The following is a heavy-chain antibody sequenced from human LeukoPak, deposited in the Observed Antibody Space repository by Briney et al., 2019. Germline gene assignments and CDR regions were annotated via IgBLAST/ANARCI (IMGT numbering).Heavy chain of an antibody. CDR1: GYTFTSYW. V-gene: IGHV5-51*01. CDR2: IHPSDSDT. D-gene: IGHD3-3*01. Sequence: GESLKTSCKASGYTFTSYWIGWVRQMPGKGLEWMGIIHPSDSDTRYGPSFQGQVTISADKSINTAYVQWTNLKASDTAMFYCARASALYDFWSGSQSVFDYWGQGTLVTVSS. CDR3: ARASALYDFWSGSQSVFDY. J-gene: IGHJ4*02.